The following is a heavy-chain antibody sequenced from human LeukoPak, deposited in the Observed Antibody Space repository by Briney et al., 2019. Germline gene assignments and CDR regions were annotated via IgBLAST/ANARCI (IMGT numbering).Heavy chain of an antibody. CDR3: AKEYTGTFSPFPSYFDN. CDR2: ISSDGSNK. Sequence: GGSLRLSCAASGFTFSSYWMSWVRQAPGKGLEWVAVISSDGSNKYYADSVKGRFTISRDNSKNTLYLQMNSLRAEDTAIYYCAKEYTGTFSPFPSYFDNWGQGTLVTVSS. J-gene: IGHJ4*02. D-gene: IGHD1-26*01. V-gene: IGHV3-30*18. CDR1: GFTFSSYW.